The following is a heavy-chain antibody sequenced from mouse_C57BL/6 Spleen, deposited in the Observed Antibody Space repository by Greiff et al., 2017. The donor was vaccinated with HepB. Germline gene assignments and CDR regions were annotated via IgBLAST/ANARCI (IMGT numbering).Heavy chain of an antibody. CDR1: GYTFTDYN. CDR3: ARERIYYGNYYFDY. J-gene: IGHJ2*01. V-gene: IGHV1-18*01. CDR2: INPNNGGT. Sequence: EVQLQQSGPELVKPGASVKIPCKASGYTFTDYNMDWVKQSHGKSLEWIGDINPNNGGTIYNQKFKGKATLTVDKSSSTAYMELRSLTSEDTAVYYCARERIYYGNYYFDYWGQGTTLTVSS. D-gene: IGHD2-1*01.